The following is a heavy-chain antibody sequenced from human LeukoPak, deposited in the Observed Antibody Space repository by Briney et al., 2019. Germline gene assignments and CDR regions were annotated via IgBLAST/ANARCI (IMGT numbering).Heavy chain of an antibody. CDR3: ARGSGYDFDY. Sequence: KSSXTLSLTCTVSGGSISSYYWSWIRQPPGKGLEWIGYIYYSGSTNYNPSLKRGVTISVDTSKNQFSLKLSSVTAADTAVYYCARGSGYDFDYWGQGTLVTVSS. J-gene: IGHJ4*02. D-gene: IGHD5-12*01. CDR1: GGSISSYY. CDR2: IYYSGST. V-gene: IGHV4-59*01.